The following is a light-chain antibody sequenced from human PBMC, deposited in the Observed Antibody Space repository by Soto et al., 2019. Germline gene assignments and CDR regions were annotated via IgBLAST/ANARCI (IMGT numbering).Light chain of an antibody. J-gene: IGLJ3*02. CDR3: QSYDSSLGGSKGV. CDR2: SNI. V-gene: IGLV1-40*01. CDR1: SSDIGAGYD. Sequence: QAVVTQPPSMSGAPGQRVTISCTGSSSDIGAGYDVHWYQQFPGTAPKLLIYSNINRPSGVPDRFSGSKSGTSASLAITGLQAEDEADYYCQSYDSSLGGSKGVFRGGTKLTVL.